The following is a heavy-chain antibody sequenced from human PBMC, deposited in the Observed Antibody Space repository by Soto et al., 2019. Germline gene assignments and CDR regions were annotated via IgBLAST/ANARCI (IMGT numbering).Heavy chain of an antibody. D-gene: IGHD1-26*01. Sequence: GGSLRLSCAASGFTFSSYGMHWVRQAPGKGLEWVAVISYDGSNKYYADSVKGRFTISRDNSRNTLYLQMNSLRAEDTAVYYCAKDRGYYFDYWGQGTLVTVSS. CDR2: ISYDGSNK. CDR3: AKDRGYYFDY. CDR1: GFTFSSYG. V-gene: IGHV3-30*18. J-gene: IGHJ4*02.